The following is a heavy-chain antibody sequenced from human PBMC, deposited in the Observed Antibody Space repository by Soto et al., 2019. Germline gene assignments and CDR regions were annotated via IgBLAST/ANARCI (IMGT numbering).Heavy chain of an antibody. V-gene: IGHV4-30-4*01. CDR3: AREAHSGYEPEGYYYGMDV. D-gene: IGHD5-12*01. J-gene: IGHJ6*02. CDR2: IYYSGST. CDR1: GGSISSGDYY. Sequence: SETLSLTCTVSGGSISSGDYYWSWIRQPPGKGLEWIGYIYYSGSTYYNPSLKSRVTISVDTSKNQFSLKLSSVTAADTAVYYCAREAHSGYEPEGYYYGMDVWGQGTTVAVSS.